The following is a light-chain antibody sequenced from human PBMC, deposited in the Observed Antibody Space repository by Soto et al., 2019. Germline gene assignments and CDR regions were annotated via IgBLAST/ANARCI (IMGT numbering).Light chain of an antibody. CDR1: SSDVGGYDY. CDR2: DVS. CDR3: SSYTGSRNSVV. Sequence: QSALTQPASVSGSPGQSITISCTGTSSDVGGYDYVSWYQQHPGKAPKLMIYDVSYRPSGVSNRFSGSKSGSTASLTISGIQAEDEADYYCSSYTGSRNSVVFGTGTKVTVL. V-gene: IGLV2-14*03. J-gene: IGLJ1*01.